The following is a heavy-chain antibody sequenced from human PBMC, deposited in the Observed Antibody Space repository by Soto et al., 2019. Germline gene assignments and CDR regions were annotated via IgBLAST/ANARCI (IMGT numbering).Heavy chain of an antibody. D-gene: IGHD2-2*01. CDR2: IWYDGSNK. J-gene: IGHJ4*02. V-gene: IGHV3-33*01. CDR3: ARVNCSSTSCYGDYFDY. Sequence: GGSLRLSCAASGFTFSSYGMHWVRQAPGKGLEWVAVIWYDGSNKYYADSVKGRFTISRDNSKNTLYLQMNSLRAEDTAVYYCARVNCSSTSCYGDYFDYWGQGTLVTVSS. CDR1: GFTFSSYG.